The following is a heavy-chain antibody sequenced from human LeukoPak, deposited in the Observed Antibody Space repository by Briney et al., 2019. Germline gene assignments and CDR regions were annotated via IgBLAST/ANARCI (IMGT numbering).Heavy chain of an antibody. CDR1: GGSFSGYY. Sequence: PSETLSLTCAVYGGSFSGYYRSWIRQPPGKGLEWIGEINHSGSTNYNPSLKSRVTISVDTSKNQFSLKLSFVTAADTAVYYCASRYYYDSSGYYNWFDPWGQGTLVTVSS. J-gene: IGHJ5*02. CDR2: INHSGST. CDR3: ASRYYYDSSGYYNWFDP. D-gene: IGHD3-22*01. V-gene: IGHV4-34*01.